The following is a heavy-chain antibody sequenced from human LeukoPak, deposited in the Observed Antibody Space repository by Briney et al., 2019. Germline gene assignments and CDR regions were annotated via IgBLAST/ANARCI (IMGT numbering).Heavy chain of an antibody. Sequence: PGGSLRLSCAASGFTFTSYGMHWVRQAPGKGLEWVAVIWSDGTKKSYADSVKGRFTISRDNSKNTLYLQVNSLRAEDTAVYYCARCLGYYPFPYSGLDVWGQGTTVTVSS. D-gene: IGHD2/OR15-2a*01. V-gene: IGHV3-33*01. J-gene: IGHJ6*02. CDR1: GFTFTSYG. CDR3: ARCLGYYPFPYSGLDV. CDR2: IWSDGTKK.